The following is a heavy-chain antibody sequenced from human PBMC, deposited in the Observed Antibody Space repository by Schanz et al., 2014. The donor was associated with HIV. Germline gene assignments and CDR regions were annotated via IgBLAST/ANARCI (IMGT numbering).Heavy chain of an antibody. CDR3: ARDNWGPDH. CDR1: GLSFSGYS. V-gene: IGHV3-7*01. CDR2: VHPDGIHA. J-gene: IGHJ4*02. D-gene: IGHD3-16*01. Sequence: QLVESGGGLVKPGGSLRLSCGASGLSFSGYSMNWVRQAPGKGLEWLANVHPDGIHANMVDSVKGRFIISSDNTKNSLYLQMTSLTVEDTAVYFCARDNWGPDHWGQGTLVTVSS.